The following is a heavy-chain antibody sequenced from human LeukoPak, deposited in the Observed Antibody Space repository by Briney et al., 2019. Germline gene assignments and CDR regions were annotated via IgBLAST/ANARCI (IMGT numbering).Heavy chain of an antibody. J-gene: IGHJ4*02. CDR1: GGSISSSSYY. D-gene: IGHD3-22*01. CDR3: ARHRLYYDSSHYFDY. V-gene: IGHV4-39*01. Sequence: SETLSLTCTVSGGSISSSSYYWGWIRQPPGKGLEWIGSIHYSGSTYYYPSLKSRLTISVDTSKNQFSLKLSSVTAADTALYYCARHRLYYDSSHYFDYWGQGTLVTVSS. CDR2: IHYSGST.